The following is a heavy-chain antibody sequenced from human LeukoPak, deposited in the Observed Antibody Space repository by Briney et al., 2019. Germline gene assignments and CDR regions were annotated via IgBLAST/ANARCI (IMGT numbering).Heavy chain of an antibody. CDR1: GFPFSNHA. CDR3: VREAGYCASVCLKSNWFDP. J-gene: IGHJ5*02. D-gene: IGHD2-15*01. Sequence: GGSLRLSCAASGFPFSNHAMSWVRQPPGKGLEWFAAMSNGNTYYADSVRGRFAISRDDSKNMVYLQMNSLRDEDTALYYCVREAGYCASVCLKSNWFDPWGQGTLVTVSS. CDR2: MSNGNT. V-gene: IGHV3-23*01.